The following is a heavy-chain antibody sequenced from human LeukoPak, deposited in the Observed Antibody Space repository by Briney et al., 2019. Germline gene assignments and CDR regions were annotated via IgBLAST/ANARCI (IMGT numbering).Heavy chain of an antibody. CDR1: GYTFTGYY. D-gene: IGHD3-22*01. J-gene: IGHJ1*01. CDR2: INPNSGGT. Sequence: GASVKVSCKASGYTFTGYYMHWVRQAPGQGLEWMGWINPNSGGTNYAQKFRGRVTMTRDTSISTVYMEVSRLRSDDTAVFYCARGNYDSSDFEYFQHWGQGTLVTVSS. V-gene: IGHV1-2*02. CDR3: ARGNYDSSDFEYFQH.